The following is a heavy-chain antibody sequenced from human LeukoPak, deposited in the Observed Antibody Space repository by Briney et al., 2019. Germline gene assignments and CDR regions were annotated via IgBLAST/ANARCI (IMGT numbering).Heavy chain of an antibody. CDR1: GGSISSGGYY. J-gene: IGHJ4*02. D-gene: IGHD3-3*01. CDR2: IYHSGST. CDR3: ARGAITIFGVVTDADY. Sequence: TSQTLSLTCTVSGGSISSGGYYWSWIRQPPGKGLEWIGYIYHSGSTYYNPSLKSRVTISVDRSKNQFSLKLSSVTAADTAVYYCARGAITIFGVVTDADYWGQGTLVTVSS. V-gene: IGHV4-30-2*01.